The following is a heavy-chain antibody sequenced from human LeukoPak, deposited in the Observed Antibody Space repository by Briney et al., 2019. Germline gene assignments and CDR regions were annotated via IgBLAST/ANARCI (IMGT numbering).Heavy chain of an antibody. CDR2: ISSSSSYI. CDR1: GFTFSSYS. D-gene: IGHD3-9*01. V-gene: IGHV3-21*01. Sequence: GGSLRLSCAASGFTFSSYSMNWVRQAPGKGLEWVSSISSSSSYIYYADSVKGQFTISRDNAKNSLYLQMNSLRAEDTAVYYCARDGGLTGYYRRPRMDYYFDYWGQGTLVTVSS. CDR3: ARDGGLTGYYRRPRMDYYFDY. J-gene: IGHJ4*02.